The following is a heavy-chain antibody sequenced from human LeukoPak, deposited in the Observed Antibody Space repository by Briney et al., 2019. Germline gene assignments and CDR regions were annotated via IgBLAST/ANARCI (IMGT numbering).Heavy chain of an antibody. D-gene: IGHD2-21*02. CDR2: IGTAGDP. Sequence: PGRSLRLSCAASGFTFSSYDMHWVGQATGKGLEWVSAIGTAGDPYYPGSVKGRFTISRENAKYSLYLQMNSLRAGDTAVYYCARGGCGGDCFDVWGQGTTVTVSS. J-gene: IGHJ6*02. CDR1: GFTFSSYD. V-gene: IGHV3-13*05. CDR3: ARGGCGGDCFDV.